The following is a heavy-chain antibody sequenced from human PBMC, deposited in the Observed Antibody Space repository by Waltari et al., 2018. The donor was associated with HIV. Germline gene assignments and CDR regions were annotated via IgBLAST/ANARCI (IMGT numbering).Heavy chain of an antibody. J-gene: IGHJ4*02. CDR1: EFTVRTCY. V-gene: IGHV3-53*01. CDR3: ARDTYGGMGGVDS. D-gene: IGHD4-17*01. CDR2: IYSDGRT. Sequence: EVQLVESGGDLIQPGGSLRLSCIASEFTVRTCYMTWFRQAPGKGLEWVSIIYSDGRTYYADSVKGRFTISRDNYKNTLYLQMNSLRVEDTAVYYCARDTYGGMGGVDSWGQGTLVTVSS.